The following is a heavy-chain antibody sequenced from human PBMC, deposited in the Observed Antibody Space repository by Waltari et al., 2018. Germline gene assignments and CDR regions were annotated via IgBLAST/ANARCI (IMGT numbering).Heavy chain of an antibody. J-gene: IGHJ4*02. Sequence: EVQLLESGGGLVQPGGSLRLSCAASGFTFRSYAMSWVRQAPGRGLEWVSAISGSGGSTYYADSVKGRFTISRDNSKNTLYLQMNSLRAEDTAVYYCAKIAITMVRGVEYYFDYWGQGTLVTVSS. CDR2: ISGSGGST. CDR1: GFTFRSYA. D-gene: IGHD3-10*01. V-gene: IGHV3-23*01. CDR3: AKIAITMVRGVEYYFDY.